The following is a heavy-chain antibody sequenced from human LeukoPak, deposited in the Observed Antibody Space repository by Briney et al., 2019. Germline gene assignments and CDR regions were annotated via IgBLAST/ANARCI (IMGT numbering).Heavy chain of an antibody. CDR3: ARDSLSHKYSSSSLYFDY. CDR2: ISSSSSYI. V-gene: IGHV3-21*01. Sequence: GGSLRLSCAASGFTFSSYSMNWVRQAPGKGLEWVSSISSSSSYIYYADSVKGRFTISRDNAKNSLYLQMNSLRAEDTAVYHCARDSLSHKYSSSSLYFDYWGQGTLVTVSS. CDR1: GFTFSSYS. D-gene: IGHD6-6*01. J-gene: IGHJ4*02.